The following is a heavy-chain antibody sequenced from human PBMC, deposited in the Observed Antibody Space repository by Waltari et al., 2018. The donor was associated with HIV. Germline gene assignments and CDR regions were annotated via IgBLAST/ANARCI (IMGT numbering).Heavy chain of an antibody. CDR3: ARAYYDFWSWTGSSGNWFDP. CDR1: GGSISSGSYY. CDR2: IYTSGST. V-gene: IGHV4-61*02. J-gene: IGHJ5*02. D-gene: IGHD3-3*01. Sequence: QVQLQESGPGLVKPSQTLSLTCTVSGGSISSGSYYWSWIRQPAGKGLELIGRIYTSGSTNYNPALKSRVTISVDTSKNQFSLKLSSVTAADTAVYYCARAYYDFWSWTGSSGNWFDPWGQGTLVTVSS.